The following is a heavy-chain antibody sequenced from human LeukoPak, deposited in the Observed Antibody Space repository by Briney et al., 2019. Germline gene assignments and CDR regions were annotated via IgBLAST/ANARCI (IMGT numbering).Heavy chain of an antibody. Sequence: GGSLRLSCAASGFTFSSYGMNWVRQAPGRGLEWVSYISGSSSTIYYADSVKGRFTISRDNAKNSLYLQMNSLRDKDTAVYYCVRDRKNYFFDYWGQGTLVTVSS. V-gene: IGHV3-48*02. CDR2: ISGSSSTI. CDR1: GFTFSSYG. J-gene: IGHJ4*02. CDR3: VRDRKNYFFDY.